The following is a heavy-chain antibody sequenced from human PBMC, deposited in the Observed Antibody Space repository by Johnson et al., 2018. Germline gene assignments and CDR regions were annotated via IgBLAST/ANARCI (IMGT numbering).Heavy chain of an antibody. Sequence: VQLVEAGGGLVKPGGSLRLSCAASGFTFSSYAMSWVRQAPGKGLEWVGRIKSQTDGGTTDYAAAVKGRFTIARDDSKNTLYLQMNSLKTADTAVYYCTTDDGQTYGSGNSTGYYYYYYMDVWGKGTTVTVSS. J-gene: IGHJ6*03. D-gene: IGHD3-10*01. CDR2: IKSQTDGGTT. V-gene: IGHV3-15*01. CDR1: GFTFSSYA. CDR3: TTDDGQTYGSGNSTGYYYYYYMDV.